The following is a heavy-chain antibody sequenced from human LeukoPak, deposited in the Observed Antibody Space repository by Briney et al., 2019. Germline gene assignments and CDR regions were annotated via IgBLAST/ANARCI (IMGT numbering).Heavy chain of an antibody. CDR2: IWYDGSNK. CDR1: GFTFSSYG. Sequence: GGSLRLSCAASGFTFSSYGMHWVRQAPGKGLEWVAVIWYDGSNKYYADSVKGRFTISRDNSKNTLYLQMNSLRAEDTAVYYCARGSRSGTIDDWGQGTLVTVSS. CDR3: ARGSRSGTIDD. D-gene: IGHD2-15*01. J-gene: IGHJ4*02. V-gene: IGHV3-33*01.